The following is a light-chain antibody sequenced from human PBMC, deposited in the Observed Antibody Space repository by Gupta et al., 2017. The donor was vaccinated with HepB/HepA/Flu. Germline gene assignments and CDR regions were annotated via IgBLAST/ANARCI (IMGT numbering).Light chain of an antibody. J-gene: IGKJ4*01. CDR1: QDISSY. CDR2: GAS. V-gene: IGKV1-9*01. CDR3: LQLNSYPLT. Sequence: DIQLTQSPSFLSASVGDRVSLTCRAIQDISSYLAWYQQMPGKAPKLLIYGASPLQSGVPSRFSGSGSGTEFTLTISSLQPEDLATYYCLQLNSYPLTFGGGTKVEIK.